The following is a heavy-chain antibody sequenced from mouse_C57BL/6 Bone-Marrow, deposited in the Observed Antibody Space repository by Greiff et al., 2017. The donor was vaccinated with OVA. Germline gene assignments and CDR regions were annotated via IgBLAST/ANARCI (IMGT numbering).Heavy chain of an antibody. CDR2: IYPGDGDT. Sequence: VKLQQSGPELVKPGASVKISCKASGYAFSSSWMNWVKQRPGKGLEWIGRIYPGDGDTNYNGKFKGKATLTADKSSSTAYMQLSSLTSEDSAVYYCAKTGLVAYWGQGTLVTVSA. CDR3: AKTGLVAY. D-gene: IGHD4-1*01. CDR1: GYAFSSSW. J-gene: IGHJ3*01. V-gene: IGHV1-82*01.